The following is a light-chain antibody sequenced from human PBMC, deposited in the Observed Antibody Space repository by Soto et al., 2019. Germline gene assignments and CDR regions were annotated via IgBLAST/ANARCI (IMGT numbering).Light chain of an antibody. Sequence: QAVVTQPPSVSGAPGQRVTISCTGSSSNIGADYDVHWYQQLPGTAPKLFIYANSNRPSGVPDRFSASKSGTSASLAITGLQAEDEADYYCQSYDSSLSGWVFGGGTKLTVL. CDR3: QSYDSSLSGWV. CDR2: ANS. J-gene: IGLJ3*02. CDR1: SSNIGADYD. V-gene: IGLV1-40*01.